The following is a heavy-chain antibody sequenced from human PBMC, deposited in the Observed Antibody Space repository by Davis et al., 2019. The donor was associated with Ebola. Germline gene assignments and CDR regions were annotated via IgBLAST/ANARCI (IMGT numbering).Heavy chain of an antibody. CDR1: GFTFSSYA. J-gene: IGHJ4*02. D-gene: IGHD1-1*01. CDR2: ISSRDGTT. CDR3: AKETAAIPTRTDY. V-gene: IGHV3-23*01. Sequence: GESLKISCAASGFTFSSYAMTWVRQVPGKGLEWVSDISSRDGTTYYADSVKGRFTISRDNSKNTLYLQMNSLRTEDTAVYYCAKETAAIPTRTDYWGQGTLVTVSS.